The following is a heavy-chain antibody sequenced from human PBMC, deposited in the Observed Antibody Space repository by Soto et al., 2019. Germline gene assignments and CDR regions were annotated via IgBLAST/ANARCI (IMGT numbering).Heavy chain of an antibody. V-gene: IGHV1-2*04. Sequence: ASVKVSCKASGYTFTGYYMHWVRQAPGQGLEWMGWINPNSGGTNYAQKFQGWVTMTRDTSISTAYMELKSLRSDDTAVYYCARTRLDCRTTSCYEFWGQGTLVTVSS. CDR1: GYTFTGYY. J-gene: IGHJ4*02. CDR3: ARTRLDCRTTSCYEF. CDR2: INPNSGGT. D-gene: IGHD2-2*01.